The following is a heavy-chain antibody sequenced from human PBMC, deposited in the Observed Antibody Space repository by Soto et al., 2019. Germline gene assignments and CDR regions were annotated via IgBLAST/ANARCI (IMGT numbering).Heavy chain of an antibody. D-gene: IGHD2-2*01. CDR2: IIPVFGTP. Sequence: QVQLVQSGAEVKKPGSSLKVSCKASGGTFTNYAFSWVRQAPGQGLEWMGGIIPVFGTPDYAQKFQGRVTITADESTRTASMELSSLRSDDTAVYYCARERSVGYCTTTTCPKPFYYYAMDVWGQGTTVTVSS. V-gene: IGHV1-69*12. CDR1: GGTFTNYA. CDR3: ARERSVGYCTTTTCPKPFYYYAMDV. J-gene: IGHJ6*02.